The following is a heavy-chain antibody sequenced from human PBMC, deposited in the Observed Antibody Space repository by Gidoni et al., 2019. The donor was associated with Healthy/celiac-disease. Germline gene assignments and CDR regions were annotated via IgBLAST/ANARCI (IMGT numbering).Heavy chain of an antibody. D-gene: IGHD2-15*01. J-gene: IGHJ6*02. CDR3: ARDKRDCSGGSCYLDYYGMDV. V-gene: IGHV3-33*01. CDR1: GFTFSSYG. Sequence: QVQLVESGGGVVQPGRSLRLSCAASGFTFSSYGLHRVRQAPGKGLEWVAVIWYDGSNKYYADSVKGRFTISRDNSKNTLYLQMNSLRAEYTAVYYCARDKRDCSGGSCYLDYYGMDVWGQGTTVTVSS. CDR2: IWYDGSNK.